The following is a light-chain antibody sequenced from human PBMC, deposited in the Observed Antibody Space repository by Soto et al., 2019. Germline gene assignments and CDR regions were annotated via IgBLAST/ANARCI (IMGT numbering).Light chain of an antibody. CDR2: GAS. Sequence: EIVMTQSPATLSVSAGERATLSCRASQTVSSNYLAWCQQRPGQAPRLLIYGASTRAAGIPDRFSGSGSGTDFTLTISRLEPEDFAVYYCQQYGSSGTFGQGTKVDI. CDR3: QQYGSSGT. CDR1: QTVSSNY. V-gene: IGKV3-20*01. J-gene: IGKJ1*01.